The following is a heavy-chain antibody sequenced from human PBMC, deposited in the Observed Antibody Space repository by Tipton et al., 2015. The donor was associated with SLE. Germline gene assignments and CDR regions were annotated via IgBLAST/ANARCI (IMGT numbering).Heavy chain of an antibody. CDR1: GFTFNDYA. CDR3: AKEVYGGNLYYYFEL. J-gene: IGHJ2*01. D-gene: IGHD4-23*01. V-gene: IGHV3-9*01. CDR2: INWNSDNR. Sequence: QLVQSGGGLVQPGRSLRLSCVASGFTFNDYAMHWVRQTPGRGLEWVSGINWNSDNRGYADSVKGRFTISRDNAKNSLYLQINSLRPEDTALYYCAKEVYGGNLYYYFELWGRGTLVTVSS.